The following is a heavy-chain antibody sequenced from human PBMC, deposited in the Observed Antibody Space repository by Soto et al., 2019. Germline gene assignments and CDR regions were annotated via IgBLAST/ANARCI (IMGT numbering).Heavy chain of an antibody. V-gene: IGHV1-69*13. CDR3: ARDRRYFDGMVGWFDP. CDR2: IIPIFGTA. CDR1: GGTFSSYA. Sequence: SVKVSCKASGGTFSSYAISWVRQAPGQGLEWMGGIIPIFGTANYAQKFQGRVTITADESTSTAYMELSSLRSEDTAVYYCARDRRYFDGMVGWFDPWGQGTLVTVSS. J-gene: IGHJ5*02. D-gene: IGHD3-9*01.